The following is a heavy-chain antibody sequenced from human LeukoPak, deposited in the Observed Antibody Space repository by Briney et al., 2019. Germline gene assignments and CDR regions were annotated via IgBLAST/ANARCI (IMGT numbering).Heavy chain of an antibody. Sequence: GRSLTLSCAASGFTFDDYAMHWVRQAPGKGLEWVSGISWNSGSIGYADSVKGRFTISRDNAKNSLYLQMNSLRAEDTALYYCAREVPAATYYCYYGMDVWGQGTTVTVSS. V-gene: IGHV3-9*01. CDR2: ISWNSGSI. D-gene: IGHD2-2*01. CDR1: GFTFDDYA. J-gene: IGHJ6*02. CDR3: AREVPAATYYCYYGMDV.